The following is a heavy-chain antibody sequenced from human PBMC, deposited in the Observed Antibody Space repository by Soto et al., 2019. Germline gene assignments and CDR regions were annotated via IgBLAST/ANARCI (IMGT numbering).Heavy chain of an antibody. J-gene: IGHJ6*02. Sequence: EVQLLESGGGLVQPGGSLRLSCAASGFTFSSYAMSWVRQAPGKGLEWVSAFSGSGGSTYYADSVKGRFTISRDNSKNTLYLQMNRLRAEDTAVYYCANLGYISSSFGMDVWGQGTTVTVSS. CDR2: FSGSGGST. V-gene: IGHV3-23*01. CDR1: GFTFSSYA. D-gene: IGHD2-15*01. CDR3: ANLGYISSSFGMDV.